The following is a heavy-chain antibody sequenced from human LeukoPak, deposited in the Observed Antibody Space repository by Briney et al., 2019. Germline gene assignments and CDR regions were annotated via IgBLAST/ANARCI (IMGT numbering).Heavy chain of an antibody. V-gene: IGHV3-30*02. D-gene: IGHD5-24*01. CDR3: ARDQMATNDAFDI. CDR1: GFTFSSYA. CDR2: IRYDGTNK. J-gene: IGHJ3*02. Sequence: GGSLRLSCAASGFTFSSYAMSWVRQAPGKGLEWVAFIRYDGTNKYYADSVKGRFTISRDNSKNTLYLQMNSLRAEDTAVYYCARDQMATNDAFDIWGQGTMVTVSS.